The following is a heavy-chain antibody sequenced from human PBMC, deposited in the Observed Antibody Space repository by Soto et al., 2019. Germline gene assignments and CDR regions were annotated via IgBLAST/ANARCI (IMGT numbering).Heavy chain of an antibody. CDR1: GGSISSRDW. V-gene: IGHV4-4*02. J-gene: IGHJ5*02. D-gene: IGHD6-13*01. Sequence: LSLTCAVSGGSISSRDWWNWVRQPPGMGLEWIGEIDHSGNTNYNPSLKSRVTISVDKSKTQFSLKLNSVTAADTAVYYCARSLGTTWSFDPWGQGXLVTVYS. CDR3: ARSLGTTWSFDP. CDR2: IDHSGNT.